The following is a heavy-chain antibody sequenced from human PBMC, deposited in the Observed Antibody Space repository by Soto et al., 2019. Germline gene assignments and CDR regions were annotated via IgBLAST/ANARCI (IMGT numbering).Heavy chain of an antibody. CDR1: GFTFNTYT. D-gene: IGHD3-3*01. J-gene: IGHJ4*02. CDR2: SYGVGSGT. V-gene: IGHV3-23*01. CDR3: ATDRHPAGIWTVDF. Sequence: EVQLLESGGQLVQPGGSLRLSCAASGFTFNTYTMNWVRQAPGKGLEWVSGSYGVGSGTQYADSVKGRFTISRDKSKNMLYLQSNSLRSEDTAVYYCATDRHPAGIWTVDFWGQGTLVTVSS.